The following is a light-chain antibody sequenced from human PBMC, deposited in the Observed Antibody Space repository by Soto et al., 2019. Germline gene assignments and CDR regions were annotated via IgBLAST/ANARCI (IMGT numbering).Light chain of an antibody. J-gene: IGKJ3*01. CDR1: QTVRNNY. CDR3: QQYDGSPLT. Sequence: EFVLTQSPGTLSLSPGERATLSCRASQTVRNNYLAWYQQKPGQAPRLLIYDASSRATGIPDRFSGGGSGTDFTLTISSLEPEDFAMYYCQQYDGSPLTFGPGTKVDIK. CDR2: DAS. V-gene: IGKV3-20*01.